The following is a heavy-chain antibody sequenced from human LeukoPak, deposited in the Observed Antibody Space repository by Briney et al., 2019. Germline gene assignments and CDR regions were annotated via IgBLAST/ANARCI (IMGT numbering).Heavy chain of an antibody. Sequence: ASVKVSCKASGYTFTSYDINWVRQATGQGLEWMGWMNPNSGNTGYAQKFQGRVTMTRNTSISTAYMELSSLRSEDTAVYYCARTARITIFGVVIMRWFDPWGQGTLVTVSS. D-gene: IGHD3-3*01. V-gene: IGHV1-8*01. J-gene: IGHJ5*02. CDR3: ARTARITIFGVVIMRWFDP. CDR1: GYTFTSYD. CDR2: MNPNSGNT.